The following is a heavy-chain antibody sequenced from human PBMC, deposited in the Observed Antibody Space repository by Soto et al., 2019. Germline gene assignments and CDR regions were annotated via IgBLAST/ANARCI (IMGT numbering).Heavy chain of an antibody. CDR3: ARDRYCSSTSCYLIDY. V-gene: IGHV3-21*01. CDR1: GFTFSSYS. D-gene: IGHD2-2*01. CDR2: ISSSSSYI. Sequence: EVQLAESGGGLVKPGGSLRLSCAASGFTFSSYSMNWVRQAPGKGLEWVSSISSSSSYIYYADSVKGRFTISRDNAKNSLYLQMNSLRAEDTAVYYCARDRYCSSTSCYLIDYWGQGTLVTVSS. J-gene: IGHJ4*02.